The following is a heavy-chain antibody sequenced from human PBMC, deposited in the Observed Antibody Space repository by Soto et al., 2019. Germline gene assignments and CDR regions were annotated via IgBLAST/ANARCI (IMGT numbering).Heavy chain of an antibody. CDR1: GFTFGDYA. Sequence: GGSLRLSCTASGFTFGDYAMSWFRQAPGKGLEWVGFIRSKAYGGTTEYAASVKGRFTISRDDSKSIAYLQMNSLKTEDTAVYYCTRMVAVAGFDYWGQGTLVTVSS. CDR3: TRMVAVAGFDY. V-gene: IGHV3-49*03. J-gene: IGHJ4*02. CDR2: IRSKAYGGTT. D-gene: IGHD6-19*01.